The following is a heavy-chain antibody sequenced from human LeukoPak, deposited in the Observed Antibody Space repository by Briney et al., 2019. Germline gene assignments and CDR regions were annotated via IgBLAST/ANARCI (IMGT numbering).Heavy chain of an antibody. J-gene: IGHJ4*02. D-gene: IGHD1-26*01. V-gene: IGHV1-2*02. Sequence: GASVKVSCKASGYTFTAYYMHWVRQAPGQGLEWVGWINPNSGDTDYAQKFQGRVTMTRDTSINTAYMELSRLRSDDTAVYYCARSPPRQWELLDYWGQGTLVTVSS. CDR1: GYTFTAYY. CDR2: INPNSGDT. CDR3: ARSPPRQWELLDY.